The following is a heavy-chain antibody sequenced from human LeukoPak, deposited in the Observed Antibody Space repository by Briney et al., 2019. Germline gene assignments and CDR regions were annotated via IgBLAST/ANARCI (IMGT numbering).Heavy chain of an antibody. Sequence: PGGPLRLSCAASGVTVSSIYMGWVRQAPGKGLDWVSVIYPDGRTYYTESVKGRFTISRDSSENSLFLQMNSLRAEDTAVYYCATLKGWYGEGCFDCWGQGTLVTVSS. J-gene: IGHJ4*02. V-gene: IGHV3-53*01. D-gene: IGHD3-10*01. CDR3: ATLKGWYGEGCFDC. CDR1: GVTVSSIY. CDR2: IYPDGRT.